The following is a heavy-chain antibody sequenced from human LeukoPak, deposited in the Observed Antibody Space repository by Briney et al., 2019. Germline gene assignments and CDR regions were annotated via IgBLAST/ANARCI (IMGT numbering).Heavy chain of an antibody. Sequence: GRSLMLSCAASGFPFSSYTMHWVRQAPGKGLEWVTFISHDGTNQDYADSVKGRFTVSRDNSKNTVFLQMNSLRPEDTAVYYCARLLVLAATEGLEFWGQGTVVTVSS. CDR1: GFPFSSYT. D-gene: IGHD2-15*01. J-gene: IGHJ4*02. CDR2: ISHDGTNQ. CDR3: ARLLVLAATEGLEF. V-gene: IGHV3-30-3*01.